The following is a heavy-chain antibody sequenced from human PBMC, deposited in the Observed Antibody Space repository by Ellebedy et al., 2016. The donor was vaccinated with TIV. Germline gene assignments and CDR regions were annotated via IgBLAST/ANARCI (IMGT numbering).Heavy chain of an antibody. Sequence: PGGSLRLSCAASGFIFKNDWLGWVRQAPGKGLEWVGRIRSHVDGGTTDNAAPVQGRFTISRDDSKNTMFLQMNSLKAEDTAVYFCVRYGNAEYFQHWGQGSLVTVSS. V-gene: IGHV3-15*01. J-gene: IGHJ1*01. CDR3: VRYGNAEYFQH. CDR1: GFIFKNDW. CDR2: IRSHVDGGTT. D-gene: IGHD5-18*01.